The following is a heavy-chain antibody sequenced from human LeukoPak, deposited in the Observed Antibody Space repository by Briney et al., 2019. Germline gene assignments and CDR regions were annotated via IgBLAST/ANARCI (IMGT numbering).Heavy chain of an antibody. V-gene: IGHV4-4*09. D-gene: IGHD4-17*01. Sequence: SETLSLTCTISGGSISSYYWSWIRQPPGKGLEWIGHIYTSGSTNYNPSLKSRVSISVDTSKNQFSLKLSSVTAADTAVYYCARHGPERSTVTEFDYWGQGTLVTVSS. CDR3: ARHGPERSTVTEFDY. CDR1: GGSISSYY. CDR2: IYTSGST. J-gene: IGHJ4*02.